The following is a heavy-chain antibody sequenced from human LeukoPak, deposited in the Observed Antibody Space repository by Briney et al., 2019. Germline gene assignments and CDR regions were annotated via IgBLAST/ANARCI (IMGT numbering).Heavy chain of an antibody. CDR2: ISGSGGST. V-gene: IGHV3-23*01. CDR1: GFTFSSYA. J-gene: IGHJ4*02. D-gene: IGHD3-16*02. Sequence: GGSLRLSCAASGFTFSSYAMSWVRQAPGKGLEWVSAISGSGGSTYYADSVKGRFTISRDNSKNTLYLQMNSLRAEDTAVYYCARHLDDYVWGSYRPDYWGQGTLVTVSS. CDR3: ARHLDDYVWGSYRPDY.